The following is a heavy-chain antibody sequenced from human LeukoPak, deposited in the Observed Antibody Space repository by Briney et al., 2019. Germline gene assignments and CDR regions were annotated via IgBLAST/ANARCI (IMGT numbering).Heavy chain of an antibody. D-gene: IGHD3-9*01. J-gene: IGHJ5*02. V-gene: IGHV4-59*12. CDR1: GGSISNYY. Sequence: SETLSLTCTVSGGSISNYYWNWIRQPPGKGLEWIGYIYYTGNTNYNPSLKSRVTISVDTSKNQFSLKLSSVTAADTAVYYCARDYDVLTAYPPTQLFDPWGQGTLVTVSS. CDR2: IYYTGNT. CDR3: ARDYDVLTAYPPTQLFDP.